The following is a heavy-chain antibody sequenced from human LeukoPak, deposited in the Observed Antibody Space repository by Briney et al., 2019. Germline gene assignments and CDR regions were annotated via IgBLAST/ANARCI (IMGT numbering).Heavy chain of an antibody. CDR2: VNLQGST. CDR3: AREGGPYRPLDY. Sequence: SGTLSLPCGVSGVPLTNTKYWTWPRQPPGKGLEWIGEVNLQGSTNYNPSLMGRVAISVDKSENHISLQLTSVTAAETAVYYCAREGGPYRPLDYSGQGTLVTVSS. V-gene: IGHV4-4*02. J-gene: IGHJ4*02. CDR1: GVPLTNTKY.